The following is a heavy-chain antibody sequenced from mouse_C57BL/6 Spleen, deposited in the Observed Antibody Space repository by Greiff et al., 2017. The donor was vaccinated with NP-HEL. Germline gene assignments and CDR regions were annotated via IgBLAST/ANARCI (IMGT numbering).Heavy chain of an antibody. V-gene: IGHV3-6*01. J-gene: IGHJ2*01. Sequence: DVKLQESGPGLVKPSQSLSLTCSVTGYSITSGYYWNWIRQFPGNKLEWMGYISYDGSNNYNPSLKNRISITRDTSKNQFFLKLNSVTTEDTATYYCARDQAYFDYWGQGTTLTVSS. CDR1: GYSITSGYY. CDR2: ISYDGSN. D-gene: IGHD3-2*02. CDR3: ARDQAYFDY.